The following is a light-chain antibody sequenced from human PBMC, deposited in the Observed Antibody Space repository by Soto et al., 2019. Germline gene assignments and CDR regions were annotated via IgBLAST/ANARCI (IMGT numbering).Light chain of an antibody. J-gene: IGLJ1*01. Sequence: QSALTQPASVSGSPGQSITISCTGTNSDVGAYNYVSWFQQHPGKAPKLIIFEVSNRPSGVSHRFSGSKSGNTASLTISGLQAEDEADYHCSSYTSSSTYVFGTGTKVTVL. V-gene: IGLV2-14*01. CDR1: NSDVGAYNY. CDR3: SSYTSSSTYV. CDR2: EVS.